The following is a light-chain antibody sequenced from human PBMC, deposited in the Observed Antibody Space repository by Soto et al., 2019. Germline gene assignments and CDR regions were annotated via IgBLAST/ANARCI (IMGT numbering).Light chain of an antibody. J-gene: IGKJ2*01. CDR3: HQYGSSRPYT. CDR1: QSVSRSY. V-gene: IGKV3-20*01. Sequence: EIVLTQSPGTLYFSPGERATLSCRASQSVSRSYLAWYQQKPGQAPRLLIYGASSRATGIPDRFSGSGYGTAFNLTISRLAPEGFGVYYCHQYGSSRPYTFDQRTKLDTK. CDR2: GAS.